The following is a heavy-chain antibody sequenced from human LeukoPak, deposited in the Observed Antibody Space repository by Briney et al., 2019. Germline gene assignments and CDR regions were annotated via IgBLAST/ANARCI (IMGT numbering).Heavy chain of an antibody. V-gene: IGHV4-61*08. CDR1: GGSVDTIDYY. CDR2: MYHTGSS. Sequence: SETLSLTCTVSGGSVDTIDYYWSWIRQPPGKGLEWIGYMYHTGSSIYSPSLKSRLTISVDTSKNQFSLNLSPMTAADTAVYYCAGDQGGSAHRHAFDIWGQGTLVTVSS. CDR3: AGDQGGSAHRHAFDI. J-gene: IGHJ3*02. D-gene: IGHD1-26*01.